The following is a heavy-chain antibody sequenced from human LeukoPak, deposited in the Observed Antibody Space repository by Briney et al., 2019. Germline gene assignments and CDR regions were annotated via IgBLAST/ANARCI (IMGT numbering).Heavy chain of an antibody. CDR1: GGSISSSSYY. D-gene: IGHD5-18*01. V-gene: IGHV4-39*07. CDR2: IYYSGST. Sequence: SQTLSLTCTVSGGSISSSSYYWGWIRQPPGKGLEWIGSIYYSGSTYYNPSLKSRVTISVDTSKNQFSLKLSSVTAADTAVYYCAVQYSYGQYYYYYYYMDVWGKGTTVTVSS. J-gene: IGHJ6*03. CDR3: AVQYSYGQYYYYYYYMDV.